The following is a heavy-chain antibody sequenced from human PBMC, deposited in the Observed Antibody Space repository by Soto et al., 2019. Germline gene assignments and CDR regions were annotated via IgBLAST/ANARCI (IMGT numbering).Heavy chain of an antibody. Sequence: GGSLRLSCAAAGFTFSSYSMSWVRQAPGKGLEWVSLIIGSGGRTYYADSVKGRLTISRDNSKDTLYLHMNSLRAEDTAVYYCAKDSPGVPFDYWGQGTLVTVSS. V-gene: IGHV3-23*01. CDR3: AKDSPGVPFDY. CDR1: GFTFSSYS. CDR2: IIGSGGRT. D-gene: IGHD3-10*01. J-gene: IGHJ4*02.